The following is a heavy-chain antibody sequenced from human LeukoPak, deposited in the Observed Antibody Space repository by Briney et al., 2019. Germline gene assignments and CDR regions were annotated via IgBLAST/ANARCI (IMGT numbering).Heavy chain of an antibody. CDR1: GFTFSSYA. J-gene: IGHJ4*02. V-gene: IGHV3-23*01. Sequence: PGGSLRLSCAASGFTFSSYAMSWVRQAPGKGLEWVSAISGSGGSTYYADSVKGRFTISRDNSKNTLYLQMNSLRAEDTAVYYCAKDGVKYYDILTGSGCDYWGQGTLVTVSS. D-gene: IGHD3-9*01. CDR2: ISGSGGST. CDR3: AKDGVKYYDILTGSGCDY.